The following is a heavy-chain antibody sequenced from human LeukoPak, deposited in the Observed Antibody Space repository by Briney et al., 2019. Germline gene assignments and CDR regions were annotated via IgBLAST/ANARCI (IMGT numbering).Heavy chain of an antibody. CDR2: VDLGGTT. Sequence: SETLSLTCNVSGYSISSGDYYWTWIRQPAGKGLEWIGRVDLGGTTSFNPSLISRVTVSVDPSKNQFSLSLTSVTAADTATYYCAREGAYCSGTDCFATTVDAWGPGALVTVSS. V-gene: IGHV4-61*02. CDR3: AREGAYCSGTDCFATTVDA. D-gene: IGHD2-2*01. J-gene: IGHJ5*02. CDR1: GYSISSGDYY.